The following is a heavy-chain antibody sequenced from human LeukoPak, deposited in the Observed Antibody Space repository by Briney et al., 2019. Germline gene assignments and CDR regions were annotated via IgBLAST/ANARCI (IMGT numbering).Heavy chain of an antibody. CDR1: GGSISSSSYY. CDR3: ARGGRPYGSGSYRHDY. D-gene: IGHD3-10*01. CDR2: IYYSGST. Sequence: SETLSLTCTVSGGSISSSSYYWGWIRQPPGKGLEWIGSIYYSGSTYYNPSLKSRVTISVDTSKNQFSLKLSSVTAADTAVYYCARGGRPYGSGSYRHDYWGQGTLVTVSS. V-gene: IGHV4-39*07. J-gene: IGHJ4*02.